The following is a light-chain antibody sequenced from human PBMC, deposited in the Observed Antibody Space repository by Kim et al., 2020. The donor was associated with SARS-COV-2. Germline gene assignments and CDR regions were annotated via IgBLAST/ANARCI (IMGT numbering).Light chain of an antibody. Sequence: EIVMTQSPASLCVSPGERATLSCRASQSLSSNLAWYQQKPGQAPRLLIYGASTRATGIPARFSGSGSGTEFTLTISSLQSEDSAVYYCQQYSIWPLTFGGGTKVDIK. V-gene: IGKV3-15*01. CDR3: QQYSIWPLT. CDR2: GAS. J-gene: IGKJ4*01. CDR1: QSLSSN.